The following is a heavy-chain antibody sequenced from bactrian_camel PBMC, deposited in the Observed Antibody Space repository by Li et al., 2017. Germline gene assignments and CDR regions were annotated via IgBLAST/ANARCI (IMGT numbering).Heavy chain of an antibody. CDR3: AAASIPGTYCSGGLSADFGY. Sequence: HVQLVESGGGSAQVGGSLRLSCSASADAPMYMAWFRQAPGKEREGVACIYTYTSGARTTYYGDSVKGRFTISQDNAKNTLYLQMNSLKPEDTGMYYCAAASIPGTYCSGGLSADFGYWGQGTQVTVS. J-gene: IGHJ6*01. CDR1: ADAPMY. D-gene: IGHD2*01. V-gene: IGHV3S63*01. CDR2: IYTYTSGARTT.